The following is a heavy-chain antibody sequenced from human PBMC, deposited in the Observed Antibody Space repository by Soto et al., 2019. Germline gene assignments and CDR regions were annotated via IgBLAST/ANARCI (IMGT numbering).Heavy chain of an antibody. D-gene: IGHD3-22*01. J-gene: IGHJ4*02. V-gene: IGHV1-69*13. CDR3: VGYYYDTRGYYFDY. Sequence: GASVKVSCKAAGGTFSSYAISWVRQAPGQGLEWMGGIIPIFSIVNYVQKFQGRVTITADESTSTAYMELSSLRSEDTAVYYCVGYYYDTRGYYFDYWGQGTLVTVSS. CDR1: GGTFSSYA. CDR2: IIPIFSIV.